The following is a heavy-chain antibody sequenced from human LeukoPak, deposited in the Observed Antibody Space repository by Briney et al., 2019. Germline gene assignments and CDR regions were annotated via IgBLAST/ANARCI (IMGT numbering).Heavy chain of an antibody. CDR2: IYYSGST. CDR3: ARGHGYYDSSGYYSYYFDY. Sequence: SQTLSLTCTVSGGSISSGDYYWSWIRQPPGKGLEWIVYIYYSGSTYYNPSLKSRVTISVDTSKNQFSLKLSSVTAADTAVYYCARGHGYYDSSGYYSYYFDYWGQGTLVTVSS. D-gene: IGHD3-22*01. CDR1: GGSISSGDYY. V-gene: IGHV4-30-4*01. J-gene: IGHJ4*02.